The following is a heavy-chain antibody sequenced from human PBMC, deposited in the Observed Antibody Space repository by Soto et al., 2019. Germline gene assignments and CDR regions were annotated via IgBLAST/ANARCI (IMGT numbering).Heavy chain of an antibody. D-gene: IGHD6-13*01. CDR3: ARDVDGTCWYGA. Sequence: WTWIRQHPGKGLEWMGYIYYSGYTLFNPSLKRRLNISVDTSKNQFSLKLSSVTAADTAVYYCARDVDGTCWYGAWGQGTLVTVSS. V-gene: IGHV4-31*02. J-gene: IGHJ4*02. CDR2: IYYSGYT.